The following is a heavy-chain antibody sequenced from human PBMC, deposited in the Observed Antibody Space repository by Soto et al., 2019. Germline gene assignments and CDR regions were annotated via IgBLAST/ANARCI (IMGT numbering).Heavy chain of an antibody. Sequence: ASETLSLTCAVSGGSLTSGTYSWNWIRQPPGKGLEWTGYIFPGGTTYYNPSLKSRVSISIDVSKNQFSLNLRSLTAADTAVYYCARGREFDSWGQGTLVTVSS. CDR3: ARGREFDS. J-gene: IGHJ4*02. V-gene: IGHV4-30-2*01. CDR2: IFPGGTT. CDR1: GGSLTSGTYS.